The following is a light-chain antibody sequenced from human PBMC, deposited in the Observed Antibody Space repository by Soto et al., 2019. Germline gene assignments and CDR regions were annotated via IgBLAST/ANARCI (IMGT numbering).Light chain of an antibody. V-gene: IGKV3-20*01. J-gene: IGKJ1*01. CDR1: QTVYNGY. CDR2: GAS. CDR3: QQYVSSPRT. Sequence: EIVLTPSPGTLSLSPGERATLSCMASQTVYNGYLAWYQQKPGQAPRLLIYGASSRATGIPDRFSGSGSGTDFTLTISRLEPEDFAVYYCQQYVSSPRTFGQGTKVDIK.